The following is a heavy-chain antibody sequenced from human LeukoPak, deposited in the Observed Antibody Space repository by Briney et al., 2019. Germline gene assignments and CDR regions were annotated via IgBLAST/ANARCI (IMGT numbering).Heavy chain of an antibody. Sequence: SETLSLTCAVYGGSFSGYYWSWIRQPPGKGLEWIGEINHSGSTNYNPSLKSRVTISVDTSKNQFSLKLSSVTAADTAVYYCARHGGMATIGILYWGQGTLVTDSS. J-gene: IGHJ4*02. CDR2: INHSGST. CDR1: GGSFSGYY. CDR3: ARHGGMATIGILY. D-gene: IGHD5-24*01. V-gene: IGHV4-34*01.